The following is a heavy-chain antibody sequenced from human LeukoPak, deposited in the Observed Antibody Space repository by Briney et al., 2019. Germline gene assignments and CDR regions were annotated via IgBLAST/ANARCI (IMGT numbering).Heavy chain of an antibody. Sequence: SETLSLTCTVSSGSLSRGTYYWGWIRQPPGEGLEWIGTVHYTGSTYYSPSLESRVTISVDTSKNQFSLKLSSVTAADTAVYYCASLHSGSYYGGSYFDYWGQGTLVTVSS. CDR1: SGSLSRGTYY. V-gene: IGHV4-39*01. CDR2: VHYTGST. D-gene: IGHD1-26*01. J-gene: IGHJ4*02. CDR3: ASLHSGSYYGGSYFDY.